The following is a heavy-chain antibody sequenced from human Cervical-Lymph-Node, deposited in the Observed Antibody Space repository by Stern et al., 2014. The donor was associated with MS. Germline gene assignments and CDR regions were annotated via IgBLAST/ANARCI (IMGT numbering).Heavy chain of an antibody. V-gene: IGHV3-11*01. J-gene: IGHJ6*02. CDR3: ARDKYQGAMDV. Sequence: VQLVESGGGLVRPGGSLRLSCAASGFTLGDYYMFWIRQAPGKGLEWVSYISGSSDITHYADSVKGRFTVSRDNAKNTLYLQMNSLSAEDTAVYYCARDKYQGAMDVWGQGTMVTVSS. D-gene: IGHD6-6*01. CDR1: GFTLGDYY. CDR2: ISGSSDIT.